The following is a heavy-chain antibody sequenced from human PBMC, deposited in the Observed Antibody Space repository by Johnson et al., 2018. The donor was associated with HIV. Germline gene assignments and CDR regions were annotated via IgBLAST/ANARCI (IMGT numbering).Heavy chain of an antibody. J-gene: IGHJ3*02. CDR2: INWNGGST. V-gene: IGHV3-20*04. CDR1: GFTFDDYG. CDR3: ARYSSGWYGAFDI. Sequence: VQLVESGGGVVRPGGSLRLSCAASGFTFDDYGMSWVRQAPGKGLEWVSGINWNGGSTYYADSVKGRFTISRDNSKNTLYLQMNSLRAEDTAVYYCARYSSGWYGAFDIWGQGTMVTVSS. D-gene: IGHD6-19*01.